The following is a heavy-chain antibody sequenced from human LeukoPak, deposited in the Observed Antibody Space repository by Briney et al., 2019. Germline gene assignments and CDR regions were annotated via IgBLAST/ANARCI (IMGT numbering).Heavy chain of an antibody. CDR2: ISGSGGST. J-gene: IGHJ3*02. CDR3: AKGGYGSGSYSGFDI. Sequence: PGGSLRLSCAASGFTFSSYEMNWVRQAPGKGLEWVSAISGSGGSTYYADSVKGRFTISRDNSKNTLYLQMNSLRAEDTAIYYCAKGGYGSGSYSGFDIWGQGTMVTVSS. D-gene: IGHD3-10*01. CDR1: GFTFSSYE. V-gene: IGHV3-23*01.